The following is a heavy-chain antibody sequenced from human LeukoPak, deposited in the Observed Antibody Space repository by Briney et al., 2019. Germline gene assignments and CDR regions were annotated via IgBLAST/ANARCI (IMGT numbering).Heavy chain of an antibody. Sequence: ASVKVSCKASGYTFTGYYMHWVRQGPGKGLVWVSRIRSDGTSTSYADSVKGRFTISRDNAKNTLYLQMSSLRAEDTAVYYCARGGDPVKYYAEYFQYWGQGTLVTVSS. CDR2: IRSDGTST. D-gene: IGHD2-21*02. CDR1: GYTFTGYY. CDR3: ARGGDPVKYYAEYFQY. J-gene: IGHJ1*01. V-gene: IGHV3-74*01.